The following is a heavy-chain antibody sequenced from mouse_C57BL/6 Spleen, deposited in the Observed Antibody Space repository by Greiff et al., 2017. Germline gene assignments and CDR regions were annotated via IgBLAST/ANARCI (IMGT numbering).Heavy chain of an antibody. Sequence: EVQLLESGPGLVHPSQSLSLTCSVTCYSITSGYSWNWIRQFPGNKLEWMGYISYDGSTNYKPSLKNRISISRDTSKIQFCLKLNEVTTVYTATYHWARDLGAYWGQGTLGTVSA. CDR2: ISYDGST. V-gene: IGHV3-6*01. J-gene: IGHJ3*01. CDR1: CYSITSGYS. CDR3: ARDLGAY.